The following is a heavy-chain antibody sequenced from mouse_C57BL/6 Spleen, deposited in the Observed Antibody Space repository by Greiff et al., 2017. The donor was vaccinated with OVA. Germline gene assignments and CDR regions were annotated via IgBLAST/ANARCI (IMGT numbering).Heavy chain of an antibody. J-gene: IGHJ4*01. Sequence: EVQLQQSGPVLVKPGASVKMSCKASGYTFTDYYMNWVKQSHGKSLEWIGVINPYNGGTSYNQKFKGKATLTVDKSSSTAYMELNSLTSEDSAVYYCAREDYGSLYYAMDYWGQGTSVTVSS. D-gene: IGHD1-1*01. CDR3: AREDYGSLYYAMDY. CDR1: GYTFTDYY. CDR2: INPYNGGT. V-gene: IGHV1-19*01.